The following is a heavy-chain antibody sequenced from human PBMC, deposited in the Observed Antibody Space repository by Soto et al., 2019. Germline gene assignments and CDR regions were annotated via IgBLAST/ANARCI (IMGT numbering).Heavy chain of an antibody. D-gene: IGHD1-26*01. V-gene: IGHV3-30*18. CDR1: GFTFSSYG. CDR2: ISYDGSNK. J-gene: IGHJ3*02. CDR3: AKDASGSYFDI. Sequence: QVQLVESGGGVVQPGRSLRLSCAASGFTFSSYGMHWVRQAPGKGLEWVAVISYDGSNKYYADSVKGRFTISRDNSKNTLYLQMNSLRAEDTAVYYCAKDASGSYFDIWGQGTMVTVSS.